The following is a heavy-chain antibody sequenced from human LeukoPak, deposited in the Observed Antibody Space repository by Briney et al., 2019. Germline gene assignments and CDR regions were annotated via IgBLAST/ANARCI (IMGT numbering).Heavy chain of an antibody. V-gene: IGHV4-59*01. D-gene: IGHD2-15*01. CDR1: GGSIGSYY. J-gene: IGHJ4*02. Sequence: PSETLSLTCTVSGGSIGSYYWSWIRQPPGKGLEWIGYIYYSGSTNYNPSLKSRVTISVDTSKNQFSLKLSSVTAADTAVYYCARDACSGGSCYDYWGQGTLVTVSS. CDR3: ARDACSGGSCYDY. CDR2: IYYSGST.